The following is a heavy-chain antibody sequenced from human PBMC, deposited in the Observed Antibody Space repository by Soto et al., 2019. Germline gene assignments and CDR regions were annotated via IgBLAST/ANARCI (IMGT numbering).Heavy chain of an antibody. Sequence: PGGSLRLSCAASGFTFSTYAMSWVRQAPGKGLEWVSGISSSVGSTYYADSVKGRFGISRDNSRNTVYLQMNSLRDDDTAVYYCAPTATRWRLPLDFASWGPGTLVTVSS. J-gene: IGHJ4*02. CDR2: ISSSVGST. CDR3: APTATRWRLPLDFAS. V-gene: IGHV3-23*01. D-gene: IGHD2-21*02. CDR1: GFTFSTYA.